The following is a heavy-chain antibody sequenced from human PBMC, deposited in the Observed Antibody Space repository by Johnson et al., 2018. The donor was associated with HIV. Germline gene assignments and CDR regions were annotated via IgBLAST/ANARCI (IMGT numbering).Heavy chain of an antibody. Sequence: EVQLVESGGGVVQPGGSLRLSCAASGFTFSSSWMHWVCQAPEKGLEWVAEIKCDGSEKYYVDSVKGRLTISRDNAKNYLYLQVNSLRAEDMTVYYCAREEGDALDIWGQGTMVTVSS. CDR3: AREEGDALDI. J-gene: IGHJ3*02. CDR2: IKCDGSEK. CDR1: GFTFSSSW. V-gene: IGHV3-52*01.